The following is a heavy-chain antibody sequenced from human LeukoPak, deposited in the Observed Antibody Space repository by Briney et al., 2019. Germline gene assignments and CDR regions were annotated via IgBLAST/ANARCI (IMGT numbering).Heavy chain of an antibody. D-gene: IGHD3-10*01. Sequence: GGSLRLSCAASGVTVSSNYMSWVRQAPGKGLEWVSVIYSGGSTNYADSVKGRFTISRENSKNSLYLQMNSLRAADTAVYYCARDRTLSDGSGSYGFDYCGQGTLVTVSS. CDR2: IYSGGST. J-gene: IGHJ4*02. CDR3: ARDRTLSDGSGSYGFDY. V-gene: IGHV3-66*01. CDR1: GVTVSSNY.